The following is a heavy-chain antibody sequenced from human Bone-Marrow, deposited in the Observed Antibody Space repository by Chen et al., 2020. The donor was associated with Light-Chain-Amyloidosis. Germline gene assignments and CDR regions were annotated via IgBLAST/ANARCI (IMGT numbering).Heavy chain of an antibody. Sequence: QXGPEVKKPGESLKISCKGSGYTFPNYWIGWVRQMPGKGLEWMGVIYPDDSDARYSPSFEGQVTISADKSIPXXXXQWRSLKASDTAMYYCARRRDGYNFDYWGQGTLVTVSS. J-gene: IGHJ4*02. V-gene: IGHV5-51*01. CDR3: ARRRDGYNFDY. CDR1: GYTFPNYW. D-gene: IGHD5-12*01. CDR2: IYPDDSDA.